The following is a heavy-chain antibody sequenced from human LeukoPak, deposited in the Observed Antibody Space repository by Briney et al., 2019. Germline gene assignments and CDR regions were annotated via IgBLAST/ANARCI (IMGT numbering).Heavy chain of an antibody. D-gene: IGHD3-22*01. CDR1: GFTFSNYE. V-gene: IGHV3-48*03. J-gene: IGHJ4*02. CDR2: ISGSGSSI. CDR3: ARGYPQERTMIVVVIPYFDS. Sequence: EGSLRLSCAASGFTFSNYEMNWVRQAPGRGLEWVSYISGSGSSIYYADSVKGRFTISRDNAKNSLYLQMNSLRAEDTAVYYCARGYPQERTMIVVVIPYFDSWGQGTLVTVSS.